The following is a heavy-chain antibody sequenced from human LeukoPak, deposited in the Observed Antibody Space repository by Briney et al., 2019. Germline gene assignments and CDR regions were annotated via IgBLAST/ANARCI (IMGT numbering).Heavy chain of an antibody. Sequence: GGSLRLSCAASGFTFSTYIMNWVRQTPGKGLEWVSSIGTSTSYIYYADSVKGRFTISRDNSKNTLYLQMNSLRAEDTAVYYCAREDYYGSGSFSNWFDPWGQGTLVTVSS. V-gene: IGHV3-21*01. D-gene: IGHD3-10*01. CDR3: AREDYYGSGSFSNWFDP. CDR1: GFTFSTYI. CDR2: IGTSTSYI. J-gene: IGHJ5*02.